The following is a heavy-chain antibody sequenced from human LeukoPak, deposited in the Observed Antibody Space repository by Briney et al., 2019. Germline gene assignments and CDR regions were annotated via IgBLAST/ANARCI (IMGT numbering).Heavy chain of an antibody. V-gene: IGHV3-30*18. CDR3: AKDAYGSGSYYLNWFDP. J-gene: IGHJ5*02. D-gene: IGHD3-10*01. Sequence: PGRSLRLSCAASGFTFSSYGMHWVRQAPGKGLEWVAVISYDGSNKYYADSVKGRFTISRDNSKNTLYLQMNSLRAEDTAVYYCAKDAYGSGSYYLNWFDPWGQGTMVTVSS. CDR1: GFTFSSYG. CDR2: ISYDGSNK.